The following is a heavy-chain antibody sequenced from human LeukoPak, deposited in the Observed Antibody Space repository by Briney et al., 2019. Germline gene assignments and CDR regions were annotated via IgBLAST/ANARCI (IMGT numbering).Heavy chain of an antibody. Sequence: GGSLTLSCAASVHPYRSFGMHWLRQAPGKGLEWVADISYDGSNKHYADSVKGRFTISRDNSKNTLYLQMNSLRAEDTAVYYCAKSIRGIADFDYWGQGTLVTVSS. J-gene: IGHJ4*02. V-gene: IGHV3-30*18. CDR2: ISYDGSNK. D-gene: IGHD6-13*01. CDR1: VHPYRSFG. CDR3: AKSIRGIADFDY.